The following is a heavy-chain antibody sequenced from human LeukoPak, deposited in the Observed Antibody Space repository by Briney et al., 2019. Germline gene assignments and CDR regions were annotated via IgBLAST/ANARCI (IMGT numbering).Heavy chain of an antibody. V-gene: IGHV4-61*02. CDR2: IYTSGST. J-gene: IGHJ6*03. CDR1: GGSISSGSYY. Sequence: ASETLSLTCTVSGGSISSGSYYWSWIRQPAGKGLEWIGRIYTSGSTNYNPSLKSRVTILVDTSKNQFSLKLSSVTAADTAVYYCARIYYYYMDVWGKGTTVTVSS. CDR3: ARIYYYYMDV.